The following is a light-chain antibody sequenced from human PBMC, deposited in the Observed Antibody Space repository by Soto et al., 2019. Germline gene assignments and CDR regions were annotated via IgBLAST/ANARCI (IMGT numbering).Light chain of an antibody. V-gene: IGLV4-69*01. J-gene: IGLJ3*02. CDR2: LNSDGSH. CDR1: SVHSSYA. Sequence: QPVLTQSPSASASLGASVKLTCTLSSVHSSYAIAWHQQQPEKGPRYLMKLNSDGSHSKGDGIPDRFSGSSSGAERYLTISSLQSEDEADYYCQTCGTGLHWVFGGGPQLTVL. CDR3: QTCGTGLHWV.